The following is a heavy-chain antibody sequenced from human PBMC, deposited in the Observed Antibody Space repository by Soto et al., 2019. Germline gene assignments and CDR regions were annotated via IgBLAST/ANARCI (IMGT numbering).Heavy chain of an antibody. J-gene: IGHJ3*02. CDR3: ARAGYYDSSGYDGFDI. Sequence: QVQLVQSGAEVKKPGASVKVSCKASGYTFTTYYMHWIRQAPGQGIEWMGIIDPRAGSTSHAQKFQGRVNTNRDTSTSTDYMELRSPRSEDTAVYYCARAGYYDSSGYDGFDIWGQGTMVTVSS. D-gene: IGHD3-22*01. V-gene: IGHV1-46*01. CDR2: IDPRAGST. CDR1: GYTFTTYY.